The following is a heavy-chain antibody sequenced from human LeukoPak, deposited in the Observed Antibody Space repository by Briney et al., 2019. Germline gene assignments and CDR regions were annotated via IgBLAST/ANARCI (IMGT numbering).Heavy chain of an antibody. V-gene: IGHV1-2*02. Sequence: ASVKVSCKASGYTFTSYDINWVRQATGQGLEWMGWINPNNGGTNYAQQFQGRITMTRDTSISTAYMELSSLRSDDTAVYYCARDWRSIATAGTWFYYYYYMDVWGKGTTVTVSS. CDR2: INPNNGGT. D-gene: IGHD6-13*01. CDR1: GYTFTSYD. CDR3: ARDWRSIATAGTWFYYYYYMDV. J-gene: IGHJ6*03.